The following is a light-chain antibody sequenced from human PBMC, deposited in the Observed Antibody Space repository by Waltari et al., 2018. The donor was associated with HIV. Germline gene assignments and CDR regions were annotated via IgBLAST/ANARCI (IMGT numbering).Light chain of an antibody. V-gene: IGLV1-40*01. CDR3: QSYDSSLSGSNV. CDR1: SSNIGAGYD. CDR2: GNS. J-gene: IGLJ1*01. Sequence: QSVLTQPPSVSGAPGQRVTISCTGSSSNIGAGYDVNWYQQLPGTAPKLLIYGNSDRPSGVPDRFSGSKSATSASLAITGLQAEDEADYYCQSYDSSLSGSNVFGTGTKVTVL.